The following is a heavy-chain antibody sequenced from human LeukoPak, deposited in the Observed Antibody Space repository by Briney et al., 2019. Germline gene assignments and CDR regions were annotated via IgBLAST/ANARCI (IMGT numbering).Heavy chain of an antibody. V-gene: IGHV3-23*01. CDR2: ISGSDGST. D-gene: IGHD2-2*01. CDR3: GKGYCSSITCQLDP. CDR1: GLTFTSYP. J-gene: IGHJ5*02. Sequence: GGSLRLSCAASGLTFTSYPLTWVGQAPGRGREWVSGISGSDGSTFYADSVTGRFAISRDNSKNTLYLQMNRLRAEDTAVYYCGKGYCSSITCQLDPWGQGTLVTVSS.